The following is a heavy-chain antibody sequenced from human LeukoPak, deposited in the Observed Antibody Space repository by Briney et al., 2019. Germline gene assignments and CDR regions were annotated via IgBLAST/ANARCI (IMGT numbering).Heavy chain of an antibody. CDR1: GFSFSSYG. Sequence: GGSLRLSCAASGFSFSSYGIHWLRQAPGKGLEWVAVISYDGSNKYYADSVKGRFTISRDNSNKTLYLQMNSLRAEDTAVYFCATLPVLGFGKFDVFDIWGQGTMVTVSS. CDR3: ATLPVLGFGKFDVFDI. V-gene: IGHV3-30*03. CDR2: ISYDGSNK. J-gene: IGHJ3*02. D-gene: IGHD3-10*01.